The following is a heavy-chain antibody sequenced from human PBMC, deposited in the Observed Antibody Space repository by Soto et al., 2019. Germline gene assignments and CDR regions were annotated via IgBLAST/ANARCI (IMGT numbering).Heavy chain of an antibody. V-gene: IGHV1-58*01. Sequence: GASVKVSCKASGFTFTSSAVQWVRQARGQRLEWIGWIVVGSGNTNYAQKFQERVTITRDMSTSTAYMELSSLRSEDTAVYYCAADPRIQLWLDYSGMDVWGQGTKVTVYS. J-gene: IGHJ6*02. CDR3: AADPRIQLWLDYSGMDV. CDR2: IVVGSGNT. D-gene: IGHD5-18*01. CDR1: GFTFTSSA.